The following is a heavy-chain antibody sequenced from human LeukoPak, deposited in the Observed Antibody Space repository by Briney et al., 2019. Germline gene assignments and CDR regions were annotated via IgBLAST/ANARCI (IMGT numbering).Heavy chain of an antibody. Sequence: GGSLRLSCAAPGFTSSSYWMSWVRQAPGKGLEWVANIKQDGSEKYYVDSVKGRFTISRDNAKNSLYLQMNSLRAEDTAVYYCARYIVVVPAAMVYFDYWGQGTLVTVSS. CDR3: ARYIVVVPAAMVYFDY. CDR1: GFTSSSYW. CDR2: IKQDGSEK. J-gene: IGHJ4*02. D-gene: IGHD2-2*01. V-gene: IGHV3-7*01.